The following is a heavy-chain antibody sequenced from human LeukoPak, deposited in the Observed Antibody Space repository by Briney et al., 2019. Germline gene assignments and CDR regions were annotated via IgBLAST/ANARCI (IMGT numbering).Heavy chain of an antibody. J-gene: IGHJ6*03. CDR3: ARDQLGGDPDDYYYYYMDV. V-gene: IGHV3-49*03. CDR2: IRSKTYGGAI. Sequence: GGFLRLSCTTSGFNFGDYAMSWFRQAPGKGLEWVGFIRSKTYGGAIEYAASVKGRFTISRDDSKSIAYLQMNSLKTEDTAVYYCARDQLGGDPDDYYYYYMDVWGKGTTVIVSS. D-gene: IGHD4-17*01. CDR1: GFNFGDYA.